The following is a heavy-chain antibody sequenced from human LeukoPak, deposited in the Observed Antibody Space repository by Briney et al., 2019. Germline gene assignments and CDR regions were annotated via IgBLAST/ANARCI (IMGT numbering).Heavy chain of an antibody. CDR2: IYYSGST. J-gene: IGHJ4*02. D-gene: IGHD3-22*01. V-gene: IGHV4-59*12. CDR3: ASPYYDSSGYYGEPDY. CDR1: GGSISSYY. Sequence: SETLSLTCTVSGGSISSYYWSWIRQPPGKGLEWIGYIYYSGSTNYNPSLKSRVTISVDTSKNQFSLKLSSVTAADTAVYYCASPYYDSSGYYGEPDYWGQGTLVTVSS.